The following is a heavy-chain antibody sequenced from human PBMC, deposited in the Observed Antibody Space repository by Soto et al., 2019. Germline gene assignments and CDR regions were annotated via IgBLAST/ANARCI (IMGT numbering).Heavy chain of an antibody. CDR2: IYYSGST. CDR1: GGSISSYY. J-gene: IGHJ4*02. D-gene: IGHD2-2*01. CDR3: ARHVGDIVVVPAATSFDY. V-gene: IGHV4-59*08. Sequence: PSETLSLTCTVSGGSISSYYWSWIRQPPGKGLEWIGYIYYSGSTNYNPSLKSRVTISVDTSKNQFSLKLSSVTAADTAVYYCARHVGDIVVVPAATSFDYWGQGTLVTVSS.